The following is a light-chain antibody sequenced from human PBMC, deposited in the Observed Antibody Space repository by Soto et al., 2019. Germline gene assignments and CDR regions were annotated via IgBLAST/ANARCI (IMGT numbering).Light chain of an antibody. CDR1: ISDVGGYNY. CDR3: CSYAGSYTWV. J-gene: IGLJ3*02. V-gene: IGLV2-11*01. CDR2: DVS. Sequence: QSALTQPRSVSGSPGQSVTISCTGTISDVGGYNYVSWYQQHPGKAPKLMIYDVSKRPSGVPDRFSGSKSGNTASLTISGLQAENEAHYYCCSYAGSYTWVFGGGTKLTVL.